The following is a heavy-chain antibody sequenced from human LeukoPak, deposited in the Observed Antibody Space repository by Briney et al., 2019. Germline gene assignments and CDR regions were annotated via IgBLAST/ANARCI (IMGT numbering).Heavy chain of an antibody. D-gene: IGHD5-18*01. V-gene: IGHV4-34*01. CDR1: GGSFNGYF. CDR3: ARAQSRGYNYGPFDY. CDR2: INHSGSP. J-gene: IGHJ4*02. Sequence: SETLSLTCAVYGGSFNGYFWSWLRQPPGKGLEWIGEINHSGSPNYNPSLKSRVTISVDTSKNQVSLKLNSVTAADTAVYYCARAQSRGYNYGPFDYWGQGTLVTVSS.